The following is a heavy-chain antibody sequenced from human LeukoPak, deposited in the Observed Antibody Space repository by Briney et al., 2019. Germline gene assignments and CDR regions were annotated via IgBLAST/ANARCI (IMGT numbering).Heavy chain of an antibody. D-gene: IGHD4-17*01. CDR2: IYYSGST. V-gene: IGHV4-39*07. CDR1: GGSISSSSYY. Sequence: PSETLSLTCTVSGGSISSSSYYWGWIRQPPGKGLEWIGSIYYSGSTYYNPSLKSRVTISVDTSKSQFSLKLSSVTAADTAVYYCARVIEGSGDYVKAGYVGGSYWGQGTLVTVSS. J-gene: IGHJ4*02. CDR3: ARVIEGSGDYVKAGYVGGSY.